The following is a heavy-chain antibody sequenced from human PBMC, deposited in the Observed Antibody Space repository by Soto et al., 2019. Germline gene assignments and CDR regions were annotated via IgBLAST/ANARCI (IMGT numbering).Heavy chain of an antibody. CDR2: ISYDGSNK. J-gene: IGHJ6*02. Sequence: VQLVESGGGLVQPGGSLRLSCAASGFTFSSYGMHWVRQAPGKGLEWVAVISYDGSNKYYADSVKGRFTISRDNSKNTLYLQMNSLRAEDTAVYYCAKDLNWADYYYYYGMDVWGQGTTVTVSS. CDR3: AKDLNWADYYYYYGMDV. CDR1: GFTFSSYG. D-gene: IGHD7-27*01. V-gene: IGHV3-30*18.